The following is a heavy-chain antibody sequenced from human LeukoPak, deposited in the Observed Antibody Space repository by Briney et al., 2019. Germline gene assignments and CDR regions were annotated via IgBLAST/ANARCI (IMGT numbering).Heavy chain of an antibody. CDR3: ARGYHSSGSYFTNWFDP. V-gene: IGHV4-61*02. Sequence: SENLSLNCTVSGGSISSGSYYWSWIRQPAGKGLEWIGRIYTSGSTNYNPSLKSRVTISVDTSKNQFSLKLSSVTAADTAVYYCARGYHSSGSYFTNWFDPWGQGTLVTVSS. CDR1: GGSISSGSYY. J-gene: IGHJ5*02. CDR2: IYTSGST. D-gene: IGHD1-26*01.